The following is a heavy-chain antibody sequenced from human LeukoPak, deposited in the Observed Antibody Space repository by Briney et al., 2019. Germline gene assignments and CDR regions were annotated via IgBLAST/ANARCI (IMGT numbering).Heavy chain of an antibody. CDR1: GFTFSRYC. Sequence: AGSLRLSCAASGFTFSRYCMSWVRQAPGKGLEWVANIKQDGSEKYYVDSMKDRCTNSRDKAKNSVYLQMNSVRAGETAGYYCARGRDGSSVGYWGQGTVVSVST. J-gene: IGHJ4*02. CDR2: IKQDGSEK. CDR3: ARGRDGSSVGY. V-gene: IGHV3-7*01. D-gene: IGHD1-26*01.